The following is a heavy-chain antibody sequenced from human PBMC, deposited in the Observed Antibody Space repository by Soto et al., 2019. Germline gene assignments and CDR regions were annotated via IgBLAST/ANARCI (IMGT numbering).Heavy chain of an antibody. CDR2: VNAGNGNT. CDR1: GYTFTSYA. D-gene: IGHD3-16*01. CDR3: ARVIGGLYYFDY. J-gene: IGHJ4*02. Sequence: ASVKVSCKASGYTFTSYAMHWVRQAPGQRLEWMGWVNAGNGNTKYSQKFQGRVTITRDTSASTAYMELSSLRSEDTAVYYCARVIGGLYYFDYWGQGTLVTVSS. V-gene: IGHV1-3*01.